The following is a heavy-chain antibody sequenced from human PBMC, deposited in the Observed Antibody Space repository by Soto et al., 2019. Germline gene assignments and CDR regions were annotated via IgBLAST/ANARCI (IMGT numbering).Heavy chain of an antibody. V-gene: IGHV3-21*01. CDR3: TRDWNPPLAMDV. Sequence: AGGSLRLSCAASGFTFSSYSMNWVRQAPGKGLEWVSSVSSSSSYIYYADSVKGRFTISRDNAKNSLYLQMNSLRAEDTAVYYCTRDWNPPLAMDVWGQGTTVTVSS. CDR2: VSSSSSYI. CDR1: GFTFSSYS. D-gene: IGHD1-1*01. J-gene: IGHJ6*02.